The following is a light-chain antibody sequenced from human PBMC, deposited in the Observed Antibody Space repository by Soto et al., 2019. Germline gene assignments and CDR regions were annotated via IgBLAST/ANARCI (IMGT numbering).Light chain of an antibody. CDR1: QTMSKTY. J-gene: IGKJ2*01. CDR3: QQYNDSPYT. V-gene: IGKV3-20*01. CDR2: DAS. Sequence: EIVLTQSPDILSLSPGERATLSCRASQTMSKTYIAWYQQKPGQAPKLLISDASDWAIGIPDRFSASGSGTDFTLTITDVDPEDCAIYYCQQYNDSPYTFGQGTRLDIK.